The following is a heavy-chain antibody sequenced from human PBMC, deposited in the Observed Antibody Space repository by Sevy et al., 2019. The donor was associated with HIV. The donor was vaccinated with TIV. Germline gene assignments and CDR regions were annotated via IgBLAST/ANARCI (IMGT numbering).Heavy chain of an antibody. CDR2: TRNKAAGYTT. CDR3: ATHAGIAAAGRVFDY. V-gene: IGHV3-72*01. CDR1: GFTFSDHY. Sequence: GSLRLSCVASGFTFSDHYMEWVRQAPGKGLEWVGRTRNKAAGYTTEYAASVKGRFTISRDESKNSLYVQMNSLKAEDTAVYYCATHAGIAAAGRVFDYWGQGTLVTVSS. D-gene: IGHD6-13*01. J-gene: IGHJ4*02.